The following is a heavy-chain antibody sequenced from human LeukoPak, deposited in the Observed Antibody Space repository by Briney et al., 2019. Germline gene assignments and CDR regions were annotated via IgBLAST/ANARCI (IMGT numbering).Heavy chain of an antibody. D-gene: IGHD3-16*02. Sequence: PSETLSLTCIVSGGSISGYYWSWIRQSPGKGLEWIAYIYNSGNTKYNPSLRSRVTISVDASKNQLSLKLNSVTAADTAVYYCARPLSSSYRYTFDHWGQGAQVTVSS. CDR1: GGSISGYY. V-gene: IGHV4-59*08. J-gene: IGHJ4*02. CDR2: IYNSGNT. CDR3: ARPLSSSYRYTFDH.